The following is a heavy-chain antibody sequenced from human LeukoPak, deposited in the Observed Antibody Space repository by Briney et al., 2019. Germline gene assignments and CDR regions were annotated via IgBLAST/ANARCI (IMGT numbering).Heavy chain of an antibody. V-gene: IGHV4-4*07. Sequence: SETLSLTCIISGGSISSFYWGWIRQPAGEGLEWIGRIDISGSTNYNPSLRGRVTMSVDTSKNQFSLKLTSVTAADSAMYYCARVSGSRGWFDPWGQGTLVTVSS. CDR1: GGSISSFY. CDR2: IDISGST. J-gene: IGHJ5*02. CDR3: ARVSGSRGWFDP. D-gene: IGHD3-10*01.